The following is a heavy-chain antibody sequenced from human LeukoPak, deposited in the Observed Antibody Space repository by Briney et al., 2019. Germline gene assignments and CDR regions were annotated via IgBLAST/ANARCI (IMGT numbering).Heavy chain of an antibody. CDR2: ISAYNGNT. J-gene: IGHJ3*02. CDR3: ARVSYASGAFDI. CDR1: GYTFTSYG. Sequence: ASVKVSCKASGYTFTSYGISWVRQAPGQGLEWMGWISAYNGNTKYSQKFQGRVTITRDTSASTAYMELSSLRSEDTAAYYCARVSYASGAFDIWGQGTTVTVSS. V-gene: IGHV1-18*01. D-gene: IGHD2-2*01.